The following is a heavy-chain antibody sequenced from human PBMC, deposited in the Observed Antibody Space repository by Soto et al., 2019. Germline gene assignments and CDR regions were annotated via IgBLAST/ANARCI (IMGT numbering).Heavy chain of an antibody. D-gene: IGHD2-2*02. J-gene: IGHJ6*02. CDR2: ISGSGGST. CDR3: AKAIGYCSSTSCYTGLAYCYYGMDV. CDR1: GFTFSSYA. V-gene: IGHV3-23*01. Sequence: SLRLSCAASGFTFSSYAMSWVRQAPGKGLEWVSAISGSGGSTYYADSVKGRFTISRDNSKNTLYLQMNSLRAEDTAVYYCAKAIGYCSSTSCYTGLAYCYYGMDVWGQGTTVTVSS.